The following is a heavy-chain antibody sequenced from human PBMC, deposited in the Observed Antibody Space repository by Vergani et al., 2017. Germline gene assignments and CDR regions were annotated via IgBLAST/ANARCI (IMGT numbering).Heavy chain of an antibody. CDR3: ARSCRSGGSCYLSSDSYYGMDV. V-gene: IGHV1-46*01. CDR1: GYTFTSYY. D-gene: IGHD2-15*01. J-gene: IGHJ6*02. CDR2: INPSGGST. Sequence: QVQLVQSGAEVKKPGASVKVSCKASGYTFTSYYMHWVRQAPGQGLEWMGIINPSGGSTSYAQKFQGRVTMTRDTSTSTVYMELSSLRSEDTAVYYCARSCRSGGSCYLSSDSYYGMDVWGQGTTVTVSS.